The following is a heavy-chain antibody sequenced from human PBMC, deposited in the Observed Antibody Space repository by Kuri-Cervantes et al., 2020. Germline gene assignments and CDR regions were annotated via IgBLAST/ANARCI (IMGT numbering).Heavy chain of an antibody. D-gene: IGHD3-22*01. Sequence: SVKVSCKASGDTFSSYAINWVRQAPGQGLEWMGGIIPIFGTANYVKKFQGRVTITADESTSTVYMELSSLRSVDTAVYYCASDLRYYYDSCPKRGYGMDYWGQGTTVTVSS. CDR2: IIPIFGTA. J-gene: IGHJ6*02. V-gene: IGHV1-69*13. CDR3: ASDLRYYYDSCPKRGYGMDY. CDR1: GDTFSSYA.